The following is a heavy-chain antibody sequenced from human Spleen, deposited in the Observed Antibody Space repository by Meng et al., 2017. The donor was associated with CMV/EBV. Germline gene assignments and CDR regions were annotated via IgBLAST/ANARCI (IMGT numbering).Heavy chain of an antibody. CDR2: ISTTSNYI. J-gene: IGHJ6*02. Sequence: GGSLRLSCTASKFTLNTYSMNWVRQAPGKGLEWVSSISTTSNYIYYADSVRGRFTISRDNAKNSLYLQMNSLRAEDTAVYYCARVVVDPYYYGMDVWGQGTTVTVSS. D-gene: IGHD2-15*01. CDR3: ARVVVDPYYYGMDV. V-gene: IGHV3-21*01. CDR1: KFTLNTYS.